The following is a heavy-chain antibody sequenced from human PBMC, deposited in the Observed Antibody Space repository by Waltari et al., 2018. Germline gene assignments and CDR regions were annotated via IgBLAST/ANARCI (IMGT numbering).Heavy chain of an antibody. Sequence: QVQLVQSGAEVKKPGSSVKVSCKASGGTFSSYAISWVRQAPGQGLEWMGRIIPIFGTANYAQKFQGRVTITADKSTSTAYMELSSLRSEDTAVYYCAKVGYYYVATGVFDYWGQGTLVTVSS. J-gene: IGHJ4*02. V-gene: IGHV1-69*08. CDR3: AKVGYYYVATGVFDY. CDR1: GGTFSSYA. D-gene: IGHD3-22*01. CDR2: IIPIFGTA.